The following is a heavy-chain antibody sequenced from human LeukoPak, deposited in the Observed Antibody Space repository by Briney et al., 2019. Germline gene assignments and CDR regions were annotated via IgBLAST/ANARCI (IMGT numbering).Heavy chain of an antibody. CDR3: ARGRRSWSYYDSSGYYFDY. V-gene: IGHV1-8*01. J-gene: IGHJ4*02. D-gene: IGHD3-22*01. CDR2: MNPNSGNT. Sequence: ASVKASCKASGYTFTSYDINWVRQATGQGLEWMGWMNPNSGNTGYAQKFQGRVTMTRNTSISTAYMELSSLRSEDTAVYYCARGRRSWSYYDSSGYYFDYWGQGTLVTVSS. CDR1: GYTFTSYD.